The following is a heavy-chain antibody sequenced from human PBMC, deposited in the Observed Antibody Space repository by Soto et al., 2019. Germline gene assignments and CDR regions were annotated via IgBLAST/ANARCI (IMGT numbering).Heavy chain of an antibody. CDR1: GFTFSSYG. CDR2: ISYDGSNK. V-gene: IGHV3-30*18. CDR3: AKSSSEWLAFFYYYYGMDV. D-gene: IGHD6-19*01. J-gene: IGHJ6*02. Sequence: QVQLVESGGGVVQSGRSLRLSCAASGFTFSSYGMHWVRQAPGKGLEWVAVISYDGSNKYYADSVKGRFTISRDNSKNTLYLQMNSLRAEDTAVYYCAKSSSEWLAFFYYYYGMDVWGQGTTVTVSS.